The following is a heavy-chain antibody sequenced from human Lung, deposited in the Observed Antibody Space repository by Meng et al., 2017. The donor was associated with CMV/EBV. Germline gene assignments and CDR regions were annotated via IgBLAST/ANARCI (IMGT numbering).Heavy chain of an antibody. D-gene: IGHD3-3*01. J-gene: IGHJ6*02. Sequence: SETXSLTCAVYGGSFSGYYWSWIRQPPGKGLEWIGEINHSGSTNYNPSLKSRVTISVDTSKNQFSLKLSSVTAADTAVYYCARRRTIFGVVIDYGMDVWGQGTXVTVSS. CDR3: ARRRTIFGVVIDYGMDV. CDR1: GGSFSGYY. V-gene: IGHV4-34*01. CDR2: INHSGST.